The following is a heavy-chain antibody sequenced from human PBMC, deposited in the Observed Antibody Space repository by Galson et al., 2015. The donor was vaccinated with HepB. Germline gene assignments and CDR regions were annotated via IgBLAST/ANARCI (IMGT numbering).Heavy chain of an antibody. CDR3: ARAARYCSGGSCPPFDP. D-gene: IGHD2-15*01. CDR2: ISSSSSYI. J-gene: IGHJ5*02. Sequence: SMNWVRQAPGKGLEWVSSISSSSSYIYYADSVKGRFTISRDNAKNSLYLQMNSLRAEDTAVYYCARAARYCSGGSCPPFDPWGQGTLVTVSS. CDR1: S. V-gene: IGHV3-21*01.